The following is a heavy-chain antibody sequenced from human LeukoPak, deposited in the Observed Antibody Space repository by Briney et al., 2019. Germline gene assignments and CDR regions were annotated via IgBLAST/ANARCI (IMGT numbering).Heavy chain of an antibody. D-gene: IGHD3-22*01. CDR3: VKGAESYCDSRSDY. CDR1: GFTFSSFA. CDR2: ISSSGDTT. J-gene: IGHJ4*02. V-gene: IGHV3-64D*09. Sequence: PGGSLRLSCSASGFTFSSFAMHWVRQAPGKGLEYVSAISSSGDTTYHADSMKGRITISRDNSKNTLYLQMSSLRTEDTAVYFCVKGAESYCDSRSDYWGQGTLVTVSS.